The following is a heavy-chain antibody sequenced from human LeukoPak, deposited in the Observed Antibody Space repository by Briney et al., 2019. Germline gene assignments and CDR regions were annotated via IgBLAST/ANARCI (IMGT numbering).Heavy chain of an antibody. D-gene: IGHD3-22*01. J-gene: IGHJ4*02. Sequence: PGGSLRLSCAASGFTFSDNYMSWIRQAPGKGLEWVSRISGRGGSTYYADSVKGRFTISRDNSKNTLYLQMNSLRAEDTAVYYCAKYSSGYYFDYWGQGTLVTVSS. V-gene: IGHV3-23*01. CDR3: AKYSSGYYFDY. CDR2: ISGRGGST. CDR1: GFTFSDNY.